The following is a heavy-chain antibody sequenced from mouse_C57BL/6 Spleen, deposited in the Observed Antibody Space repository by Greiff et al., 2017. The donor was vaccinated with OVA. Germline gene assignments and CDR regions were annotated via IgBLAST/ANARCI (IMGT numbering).Heavy chain of an antibody. CDR3: AREGGPAWFAH. D-gene: IGHD1-1*02. CDR1: GYAFTNYL. V-gene: IGHV1-54*01. J-gene: IGHJ3*01. Sequence: QVQLKQSGAELVRPGTSVKVSCKASGYAFTNYLIEWVKQRPGQGLEWIGVINPGSGGTNYNEKFKGKATLTADKSSSTAYMQLSSLTSEDSAVYFCAREGGPAWFAHWGQGTLVTVSA. CDR2: INPGSGGT.